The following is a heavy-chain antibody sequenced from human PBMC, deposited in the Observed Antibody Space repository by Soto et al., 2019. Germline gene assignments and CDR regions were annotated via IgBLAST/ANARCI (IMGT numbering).Heavy chain of an antibody. CDR2: IIPVLDVT. CDR1: GGTFNRET. Sequence: QAQLVQSGAEVKKPGSSVKVSCKASGGTFNRETFSWVRQAPGQGLQWMRRIIPVLDVTEYPQNFQGRVTITADTSTSTVYLALSGLGSDDTAVYYCARGGKLGGDLDVWGKGTPVIVSS. D-gene: IGHD3-10*01. V-gene: IGHV1-69*02. CDR3: ARGGKLGGDLDV. J-gene: IGHJ6*04.